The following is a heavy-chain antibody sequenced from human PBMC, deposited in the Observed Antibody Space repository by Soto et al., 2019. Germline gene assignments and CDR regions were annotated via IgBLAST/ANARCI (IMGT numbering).Heavy chain of an antibody. D-gene: IGHD2-15*01. Sequence: SETLSLTCSVSGGSISSSSYYWGWIRQPPGKGLEWIGSIYNSGSTYYNSSLKSRVTISVDTSKNQFSLKLSSVTAADTAGYYCASANFYYYYGMDVWGQGTTVTVS. J-gene: IGHJ6*02. CDR1: GGSISSSSYY. CDR2: IYNSGST. CDR3: ASANFYYYYGMDV. V-gene: IGHV4-39*01.